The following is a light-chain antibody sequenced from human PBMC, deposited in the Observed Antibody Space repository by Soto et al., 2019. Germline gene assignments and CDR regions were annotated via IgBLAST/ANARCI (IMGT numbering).Light chain of an antibody. CDR2: GVS. V-gene: IGKV3-15*01. CDR1: QSISRN. J-gene: IGKJ1*01. Sequence: EIVMTQSPGTLSVSPGERATLSCRASQSISRNLAWYQQKPGRAPRRLIYGVSTRATGIPARFSGSGSETEFTLTISSLQSEDFAVYYCQQYNNWGTFGQGTKVDIK. CDR3: QQYNNWGT.